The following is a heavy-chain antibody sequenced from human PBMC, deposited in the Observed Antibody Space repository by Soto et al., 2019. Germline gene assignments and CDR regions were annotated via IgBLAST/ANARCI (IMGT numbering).Heavy chain of an antibody. J-gene: IGHJ3*02. D-gene: IGHD2-15*01. CDR3: ARSTYCSGGSCYSDNAFAI. CDR1: GYTFTGYY. V-gene: IGHV1-2*04. CDR2: INPNSGGT. Sequence: ASVKVSCKASGYTFTGYYMHWVRQAPGQGLEWMGWINPNSGGTNYAQKFQGWVTMTRDTSISTAYMELSRLRSDDTAVYYCARSTYCSGGSCYSDNAFAIWGQGTMVTVS.